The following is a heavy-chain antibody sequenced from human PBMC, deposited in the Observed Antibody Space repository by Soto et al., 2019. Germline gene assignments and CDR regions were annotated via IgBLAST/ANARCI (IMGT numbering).Heavy chain of an antibody. CDR1: GDSVSSNSAA. CDR3: ARDLSELTGDWGAFDI. Sequence: PSQTLSLTCAISGDSVSSNSAAWNWIRQSPSRGLEWLGRTYYRSKWYNDYAVSVKSRITINPDTSKNQFSLQLNSVTPEDTAVYYCARDLSELTGDWGAFDIWGQGTMVTVSS. J-gene: IGHJ3*02. V-gene: IGHV6-1*01. CDR2: TYYRSKWYN. D-gene: IGHD7-27*01.